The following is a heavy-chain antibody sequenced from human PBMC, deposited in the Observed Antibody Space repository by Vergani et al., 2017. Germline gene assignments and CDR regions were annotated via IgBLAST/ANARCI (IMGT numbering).Heavy chain of an antibody. D-gene: IGHD3-22*01. CDR2: IRGSGGST. Sequence: EVQLLESGGGLVQPGGSLRLSCAASGFTFSSYAMSWVGQAPGKGLEWVSAIRGSGGSTYYADSVKGRFTISRDNSKNTLYLQMNSLKTEDTAVYYCTTDLGYDDSSGYYYVNWAEYFQHWGQGTLVTVSS. V-gene: IGHV3-23*01. CDR3: TTDLGYDDSSGYYYVNWAEYFQH. J-gene: IGHJ1*01. CDR1: GFTFSSYA.